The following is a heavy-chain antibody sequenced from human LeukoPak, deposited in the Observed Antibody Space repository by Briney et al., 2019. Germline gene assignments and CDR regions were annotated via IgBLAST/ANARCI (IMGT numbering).Heavy chain of an antibody. V-gene: IGHV1-8*03. CDR2: MNPNSGNT. Sequence: ASVKVSCKASGYTFTSYDINWVRQATGQGLEWMGWMNPNSGNTGYAQKFQGRVTITRNTSISTAYMELSSLRSEDTAVYYCARALTVDIVATILGSGFGYWGQGTLVTVSS. J-gene: IGHJ4*02. D-gene: IGHD5-12*01. CDR1: GYTFTSYD. CDR3: ARALTVDIVATILGSGFGY.